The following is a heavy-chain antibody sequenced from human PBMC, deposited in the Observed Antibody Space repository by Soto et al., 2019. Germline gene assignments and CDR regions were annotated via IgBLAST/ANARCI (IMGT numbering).Heavy chain of an antibody. CDR1: GGSISSYY. D-gene: IGHD6-13*01. J-gene: IGHJ3*02. V-gene: IGHV4-4*07. CDR2: IYTSGST. CDR3: ARDPIYSSSWYKGRAGKHDAFDI. Sequence: SETLSLTCTVSGGSISSYYWSWIRQPAGKGLEWIGRIYTSGSTNYNPSLKSRVTMSVDTSKNQFSLKLSSVTAADTAVYYCARDPIYSSSWYKGRAGKHDAFDIWGQGQMVTVSS.